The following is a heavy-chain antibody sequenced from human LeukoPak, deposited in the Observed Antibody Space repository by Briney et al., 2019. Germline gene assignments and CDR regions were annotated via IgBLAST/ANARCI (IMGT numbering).Heavy chain of an antibody. D-gene: IGHD6-13*01. V-gene: IGHV4-59*08. CDR3: ARNPPHWTIAAAPPDY. CDR1: GGSISSYY. CDR2: IYYSGST. J-gene: IGHJ4*02. Sequence: SETLSLTCTVSGGSISSYYWSWIRQPPGKGLEWIGYIYYSGSTTYNPSLKSRVTISVDTSKNQFSLKRSSVTAADTAVYYCARNPPHWTIAAAPPDYWGQGTLVTVSS.